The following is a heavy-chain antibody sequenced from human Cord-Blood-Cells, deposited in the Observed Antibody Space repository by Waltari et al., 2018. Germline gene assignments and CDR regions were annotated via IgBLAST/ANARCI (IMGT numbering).Heavy chain of an antibody. D-gene: IGHD3-10*01. CDR1: GGSFSGYY. CDR3: ARGGSPFGLWPFMI. V-gene: IGHV4-34*01. J-gene: IGHJ4*02. Sequence: QVQLQQWGAGLLKPPETLYLTCAVYGGSFSGYYWSWIRQPPGKGPEWIGEINHSGSTNYNPSLKSRVTISVDTSKNQFSLKLSSVTAADTAVYYCARGGSPFGLWPFMIWGQGTLVTVSS. CDR2: INHSGST.